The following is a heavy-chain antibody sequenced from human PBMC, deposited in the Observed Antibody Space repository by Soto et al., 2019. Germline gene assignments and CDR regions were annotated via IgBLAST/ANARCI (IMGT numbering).Heavy chain of an antibody. V-gene: IGHV1-69*12. D-gene: IGHD2-15*01. CDR3: AHHGDIVLVTASGAYQYYSMDV. CDR1: GDTFSTYA. J-gene: IGHJ6*02. CDR2: IIPIMNTP. Sequence: QVQLVQSGAEVKKPGSSVKVSCKASGDTFSTYAISWVRQAPGHGLEWMGGIIPIMNTPTYAQKFQGRLTFTADQSTTTAHMELSSLRSEDTAVYYCAHHGDIVLVTASGAYQYYSMDVWGQGTTVTVSS.